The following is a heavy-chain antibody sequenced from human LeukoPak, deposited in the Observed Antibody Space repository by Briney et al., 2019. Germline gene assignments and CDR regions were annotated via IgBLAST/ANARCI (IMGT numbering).Heavy chain of an antibody. Sequence: GGSLRLCCAASGFNFSRFHMSWVRQTTGKGLEWVAYIQADGSEKNYVDSVKGRFTISRDNAENSLYLQMTSLRAEDTAVYYCARDWCSRCYTGKPIDIWGQGTMVTVSS. CDR2: IQADGSEK. CDR1: GFNFSRFH. V-gene: IGHV3-7*03. CDR3: ARDWCSRCYTGKPIDI. J-gene: IGHJ3*02. D-gene: IGHD2-2*01.